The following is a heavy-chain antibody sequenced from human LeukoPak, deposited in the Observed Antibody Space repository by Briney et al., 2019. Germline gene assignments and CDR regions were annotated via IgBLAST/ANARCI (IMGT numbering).Heavy chain of an antibody. CDR3: ARDRATVNTGGVQGDY. V-gene: IGHV1-18*01. CDR1: GYTFTSYG. D-gene: IGHD4-17*01. Sequence: GASVKVSCKASGYTFTSYGISWVRQAPGQGLEWMGWISAYNGNTNYAQKLQGRVTMTTDTSTSTAYMELRSLRSDDTAVYYCARDRATVNTGGVQGDYWGQGTLVTVSS. CDR2: ISAYNGNT. J-gene: IGHJ4*02.